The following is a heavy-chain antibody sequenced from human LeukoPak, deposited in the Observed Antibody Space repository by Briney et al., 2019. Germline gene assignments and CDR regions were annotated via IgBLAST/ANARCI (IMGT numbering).Heavy chain of an antibody. D-gene: IGHD2-15*01. CDR1: GGSFSGYY. J-gene: IGHJ5*02. V-gene: IGHV4-34*01. CDR3: ARASCGGGTCYDSRGWFDP. CDR2: INHSGST. Sequence: SETLSLTCAVYGGSFSGYYWSWIRQPPGKGLEWIGEINHSGSTNYNPSLKSRVTISVDTSKNQFSLKLRSVTAADTAVYYCARASCGGGTCYDSRGWFDPWGQGTLVTVSS.